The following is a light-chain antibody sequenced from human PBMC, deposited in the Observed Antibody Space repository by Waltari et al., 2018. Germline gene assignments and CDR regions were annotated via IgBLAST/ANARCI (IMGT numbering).Light chain of an antibody. CDR1: SLRRYS. CDR3: LSRDSSSTRL. CDR2: GQD. V-gene: IGLV3-19*01. Sequence: SSELTQDPAVSVALGQTVTITCQGDSLRRYSASWYQQRPGQAPILVLYGQDNPPSRIPDRFSGSTSGDTATLTITGAQAEDEADYYCLSRDSSSTRLFGGGTRLTV. J-gene: IGLJ3*02.